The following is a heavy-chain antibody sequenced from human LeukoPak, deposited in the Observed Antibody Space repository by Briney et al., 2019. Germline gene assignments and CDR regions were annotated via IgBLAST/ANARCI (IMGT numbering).Heavy chain of an antibody. CDR2: IYYSGST. Sequence: PSETLSLTCTVSGGSISSYYWSWIRQPPGKGLEWIGYIYYSGSTNYNPSLKSRVTISVDTSKNQFSLKLSSVTAADTAVYYCARDGYHHPTRQQLVGGYFDYWGQGTLVTVSS. D-gene: IGHD6-13*01. CDR1: GGSISSYY. V-gene: IGHV4-59*01. CDR3: ARDGYHHPTRQQLVGGYFDY. J-gene: IGHJ4*02.